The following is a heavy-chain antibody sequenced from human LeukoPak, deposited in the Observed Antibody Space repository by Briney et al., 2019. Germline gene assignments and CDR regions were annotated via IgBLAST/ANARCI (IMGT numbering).Heavy chain of an antibody. CDR3: ARNLNPRRFDT. V-gene: IGHV1-8*01. D-gene: IGHD1-14*01. J-gene: IGHJ5*02. Sequence: PAASVKVSCEASGYTFINYDINWVRQATGQGLEWMGWMNPSSGDTGYAQKFQGRVTITRDTSMTTAYMELSGLRFDDTAVYYCARNLNPRRFDTWGRGTLVTVSS. CDR2: MNPSSGDT. CDR1: GYTFINYD.